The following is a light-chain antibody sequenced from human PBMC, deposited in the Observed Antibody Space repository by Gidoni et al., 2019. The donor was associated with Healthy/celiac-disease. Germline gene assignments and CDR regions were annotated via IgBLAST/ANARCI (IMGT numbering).Light chain of an antibody. Sequence: SYVLTQPPSVSVAPGKTARITCGGNNLGSKSGHWYQQKPGQAPVLVVYDDSDRPSVNPERFSGSNSGNTATLTISRVEAGDEADYYCQVWDSSSDPHVVFGGGTKLTAL. V-gene: IGLV3-21*03. CDR3: QVWDSSSDPHVV. J-gene: IGLJ2*01. CDR2: DDS. CDR1: NLGSKS.